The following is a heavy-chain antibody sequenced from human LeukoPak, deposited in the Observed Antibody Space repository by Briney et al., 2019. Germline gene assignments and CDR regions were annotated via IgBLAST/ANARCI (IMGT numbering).Heavy chain of an antibody. CDR1: GFTFSSYW. V-gene: IGHV3-74*01. D-gene: IGHD3-10*01. Sequence: GGSLRLSCAASGFTFSSYWMHWVRQAPGKGLVWVSRINSDGSSTSYADSVKGRFTISRGNAKNTLYLQMNSLRAEDTAVYYCARHGSGSYFGYWGQGTLVTVSS. CDR2: INSDGSST. J-gene: IGHJ4*02. CDR3: ARHGSGSYFGY.